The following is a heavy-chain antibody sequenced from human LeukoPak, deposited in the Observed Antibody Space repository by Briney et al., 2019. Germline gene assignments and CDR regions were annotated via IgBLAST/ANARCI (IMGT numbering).Heavy chain of an antibody. J-gene: IGHJ5*02. CDR1: GYTFTSYD. CDR2: MNPNSGNT. D-gene: IGHD3-3*01. CDR3: ARVLSQTYYDFWSGYDGDGETAVDP. V-gene: IGHV1-8*01. Sequence: GASVKVSCKASGYTFTSYDINWVRQAPGQGLEWMGWMNPNSGNTGFAQKFQGRVTMTRTTSISTAYMELSSLRSEDTAVYYCARVLSQTYYDFWSGYDGDGETAVDPWGQGTLVTVSS.